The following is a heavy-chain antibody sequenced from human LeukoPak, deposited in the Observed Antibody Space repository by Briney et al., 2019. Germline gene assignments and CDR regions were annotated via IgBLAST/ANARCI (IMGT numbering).Heavy chain of an antibody. J-gene: IGHJ4*02. Sequence: PPGRSLRLSCAASGFTFDDYAMHWVRQAPGKGLEWVSGISWNSGSIGYADSVKGRFTISRDNAKNSLYLQMNSLRAEDTALYYCAKGSEGDGYNYYCDYWGQGTLVRVSS. V-gene: IGHV3-9*01. CDR3: AKGSEGDGYNYYCDY. D-gene: IGHD5-24*01. CDR1: GFTFDDYA. CDR2: ISWNSGSI.